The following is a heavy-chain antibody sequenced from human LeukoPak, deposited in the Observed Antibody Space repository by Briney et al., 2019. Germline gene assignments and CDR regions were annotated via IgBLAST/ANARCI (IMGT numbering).Heavy chain of an antibody. V-gene: IGHV3-53*01. CDR3: ARDSAGNQYSSGNFDL. Sequence: GGSLRLSCTASGFTFGDYAMSWVRQAPGKGLEWVSVLYAGGESYYADSVLGRFTISRDNSNNTVFLEMNSLTADDTAVYFCARDSAGNQYSSGNFDLWGQGTLVTVSS. CDR2: LYAGGES. J-gene: IGHJ4*02. CDR1: GFTFGDYA. D-gene: IGHD3-10*01.